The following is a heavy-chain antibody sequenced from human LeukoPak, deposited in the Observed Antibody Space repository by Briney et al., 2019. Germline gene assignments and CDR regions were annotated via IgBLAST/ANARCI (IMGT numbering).Heavy chain of an antibody. CDR2: MNPNSGNT. J-gene: IGHJ4*02. Sequence: ASVKVSCKASGYTFTSYDINWVRQAPGQGLEWMGWMNPNSGNTGYAQKFQGRVTMTRNTSISTAYMELSSLRSEDTAVYYCARTTVTTGGLPDYWGQETLVTVSS. CDR1: GYTFTSYD. D-gene: IGHD4-17*01. V-gene: IGHV1-8*01. CDR3: ARTTVTTGGLPDY.